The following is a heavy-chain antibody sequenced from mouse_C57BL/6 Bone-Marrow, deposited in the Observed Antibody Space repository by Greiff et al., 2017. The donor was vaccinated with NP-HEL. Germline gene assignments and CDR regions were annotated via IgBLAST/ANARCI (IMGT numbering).Heavy chain of an antibody. V-gene: IGHV5-6*02. J-gene: IGHJ3*01. CDR3: ARHGGSSWFAY. CDR1: GFTFSSYG. Sequence: DVKLVESGGDLVKPGGSLKLSCAASGFTFSSYGMSWVRQTPDKRLEWVATISSGGSYTYYPDSVQGRFTISRDNAKNTLYLQMGSLKSEDTAMYYCARHGGSSWFAYWGQGTLVTVSA. CDR2: ISSGGSYT.